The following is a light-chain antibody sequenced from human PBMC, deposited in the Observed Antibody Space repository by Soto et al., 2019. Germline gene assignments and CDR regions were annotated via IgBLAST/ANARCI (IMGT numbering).Light chain of an antibody. Sequence: QSVMTEPSSGSGCRGQSITIVCTGTSSDGGGYIYFAWYKQHPAKAPTLLIYDVTSRPSGVSYRFSGSKSGNTAPLTISGLQAEDEADYYCSPYTTSSSYVFG. CDR3: SPYTTSSSYV. J-gene: IGLJ1*01. CDR1: SSDGGGYIY. CDR2: DVT. V-gene: IGLV2-14*01.